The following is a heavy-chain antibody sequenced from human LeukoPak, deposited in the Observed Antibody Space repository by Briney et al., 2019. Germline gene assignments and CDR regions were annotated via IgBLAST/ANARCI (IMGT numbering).Heavy chain of an antibody. CDR1: GFTFSSYG. Sequence: PGGSHRLSCAASGFTFSSYGMHWVRQAPGKGLVWVTFILYDGCHEYYADSVKGRFTSSRDNSKNTLYLQMNSLRPEDTAVYYCAKGGEGGSHRYFEYWGERNRDSVSS. CDR2: ILYDGCHE. D-gene: IGHD1-26*01. J-gene: IGHJ4*02. CDR3: AKGGEGGSHRYFEY. V-gene: IGHV3-30*02.